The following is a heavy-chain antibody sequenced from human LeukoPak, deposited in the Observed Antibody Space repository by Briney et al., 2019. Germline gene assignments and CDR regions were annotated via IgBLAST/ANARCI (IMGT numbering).Heavy chain of an antibody. CDR2: IWYDGSNK. V-gene: IGHV3-33*01. CDR1: GFTFSSYG. D-gene: IGHD2-2*01. J-gene: IGHJ5*02. Sequence: GGSLRLSCAASGFTFSSYGMHWVRQAPGKGLEWVAVIWYDGSNKYYADSVKGRFTISRDNSKNTLYLQMNSLRAEDTAVYYCARVSTEGFNWFDPWGQGTLVTVSS. CDR3: ARVSTEGFNWFDP.